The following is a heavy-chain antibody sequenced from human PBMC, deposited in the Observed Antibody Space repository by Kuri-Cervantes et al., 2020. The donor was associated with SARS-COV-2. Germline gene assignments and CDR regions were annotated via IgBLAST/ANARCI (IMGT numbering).Heavy chain of an antibody. J-gene: IGHJ4*02. CDR1: GFTFSSYW. Sequence: GGSLRLSCAASGFTFSSYWMSGVRQAPGKGLEWVANIKQERSERYYVDSVKGRFTISRDNAKKSLYLQMNSLSAEDTGVYYCTRDVAAGIDYWGQGTLVTVSS. V-gene: IGHV3-7*03. CDR3: TRDVAAGIDY. CDR2: IKQERSER. D-gene: IGHD6-13*01.